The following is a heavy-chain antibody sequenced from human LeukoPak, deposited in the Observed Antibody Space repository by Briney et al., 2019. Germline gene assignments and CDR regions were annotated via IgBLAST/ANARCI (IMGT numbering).Heavy chain of an antibody. CDR1: GYTFTGYY. Sequence: ASVKVSCKASGYTFTGYYIHWVRQAPGQGLEWMGWINPNSGGTNYAQKFQGRVTMTRDTSISTAYMELSRLRSDDTAVYYCARVGVAVAGTRWAYNDYWGQGTLVTVSS. D-gene: IGHD6-19*01. CDR2: INPNSGGT. J-gene: IGHJ4*02. V-gene: IGHV1-2*02. CDR3: ARVGVAVAGTRWAYNDY.